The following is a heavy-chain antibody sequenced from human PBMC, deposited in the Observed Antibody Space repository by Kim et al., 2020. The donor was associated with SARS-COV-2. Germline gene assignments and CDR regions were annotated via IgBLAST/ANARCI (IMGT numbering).Heavy chain of an antibody. Sequence: ASVKVSCKTSGYTFTSYDINWVRQATGQGLEWMGWMNPNSGNTGYAQKFQGRVTMTRNTSISTAYMELSSLRSEDTAVYYCARHQGIAAAGRSYGMGVWGQGTTVTVSS. V-gene: IGHV1-8*01. CDR2: MNPNSGNT. J-gene: IGHJ6*02. CDR1: GYTFTSYD. D-gene: IGHD6-13*01. CDR3: ARHQGIAAAGRSYGMGV.